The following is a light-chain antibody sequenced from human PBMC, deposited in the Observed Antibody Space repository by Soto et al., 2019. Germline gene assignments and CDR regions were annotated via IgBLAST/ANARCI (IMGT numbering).Light chain of an antibody. CDR1: SSDVGAYNY. CDR3: SSYTSSNTMP. CDR2: EVS. V-gene: IGLV2-14*01. J-gene: IGLJ2*01. Sequence: QSALTQPASVSGAPGQSITISCTGTSSDVGAYNYVSWYQQYPGKAPKLIISEVSNRPSGVSTRFSGSKSGNTASLTVSGLQAEDEADYYCSSYTSSNTMPFGGGTKLTVL.